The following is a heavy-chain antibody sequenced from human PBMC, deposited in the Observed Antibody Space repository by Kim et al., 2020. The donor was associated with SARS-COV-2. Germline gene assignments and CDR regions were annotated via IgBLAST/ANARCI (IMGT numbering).Heavy chain of an antibody. D-gene: IGHD2-2*01. CDR1: GFTFSSYS. Sequence: GGSLRLSCAASGFTFSSYSMNWVRQAPGKGLEWVSSISSSSSYIYYADSVKGRFTISRDNAKNSLYLQMNSLRAEDTAVYYCARSDCSSTSCYEPPFDYWGQGTLVTVSS. V-gene: IGHV3-21*01. J-gene: IGHJ4*02. CDR3: ARSDCSSTSCYEPPFDY. CDR2: ISSSSSYI.